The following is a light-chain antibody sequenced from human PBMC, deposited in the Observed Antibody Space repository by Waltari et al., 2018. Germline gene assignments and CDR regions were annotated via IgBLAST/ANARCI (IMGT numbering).Light chain of an antibody. V-gene: IGLV2-14*03. CDR1: SSAIGSYNY. J-gene: IGLJ2*01. Sequence: QSALTQPASVSGSPGQSITISCTGTSSAIGSYNYVSCYQQPPGKAPKLIIYDVTNRPSGVSNRFSGSKSGNTASLTISGLQAEDEADYYCSSYMDTTTLELFGGGTSLTVL. CDR2: DVT. CDR3: SSYMDTTTLEL.